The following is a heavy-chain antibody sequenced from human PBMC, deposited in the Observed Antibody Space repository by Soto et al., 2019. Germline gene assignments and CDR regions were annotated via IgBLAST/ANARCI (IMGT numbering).Heavy chain of an antibody. J-gene: IGHJ4*02. CDR2: ISGSGGST. CDR3: AKDEGTYYYDSSGYYCFDY. D-gene: IGHD3-22*01. Sequence: EVQLVESGGGLIQPGGSLRLSCAGSGFIVSSYYMSWVRQAPGKGLEWVSAISGSGGSTYYADSVKGRFTISRDNSKNTLYLQMNSLRAEDTAVYYCAKDEGTYYYDSSGYYCFDYWGQGTLVTVSS. V-gene: IGHV3-23*04. CDR1: GFIVSSYY.